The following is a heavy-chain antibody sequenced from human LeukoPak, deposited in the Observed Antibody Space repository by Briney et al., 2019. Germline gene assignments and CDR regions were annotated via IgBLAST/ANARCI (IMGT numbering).Heavy chain of an antibody. J-gene: IGHJ3*02. Sequence: GGSLRLSCAASGFTVSSNYMSWVRQAPGKGLEWVSVIYSGGSTYYADSVKGRFTISRDNSKNTLYLQMNSPRAEDTAVYYCAREIGRPDYYDSSGYPDAFDIWGQGTMDTVSS. CDR2: IYSGGST. CDR3: AREIGRPDYYDSSGYPDAFDI. D-gene: IGHD3-22*01. CDR1: GFTVSSNY. V-gene: IGHV3-53*01.